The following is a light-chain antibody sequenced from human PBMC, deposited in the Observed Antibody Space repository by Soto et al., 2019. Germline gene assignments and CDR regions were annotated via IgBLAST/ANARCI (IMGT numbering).Light chain of an antibody. V-gene: IGKV1-39*01. CDR3: QQSYSTPPT. CDR1: QSISSY. Sequence: DIQMTQSPSSLSASVGDRVTITCRASQSISSYLNWYQQKPGKAPKLLIYAASSLQSGVPSRFSGSGSGTDFTLTISSLQPEDFATYYCQQSYSTPPTFXQGTTADI. J-gene: IGKJ1*01. CDR2: AAS.